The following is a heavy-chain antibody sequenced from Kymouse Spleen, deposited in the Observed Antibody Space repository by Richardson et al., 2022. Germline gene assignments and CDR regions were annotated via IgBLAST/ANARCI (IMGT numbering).Heavy chain of an antibody. CDR2: IYHSGST. D-gene: IGHD6-6*01. Sequence: QVQLQESGPGLVKPSGTLSLTCAVSGGSISSSNWWSWVRQPPGKGLEWIGEIYHSGSTNYNPSLKSRVTISVDKSKNQFSLKLSSVTAADTAVYYCARDKQLARLDYYYGMDVWGQGTTVTVSS. V-gene: IGHV4-4*02. CDR1: GGSISSSNW. CDR3: ARDKQLARLDYYYGMDV. J-gene: IGHJ6*02.